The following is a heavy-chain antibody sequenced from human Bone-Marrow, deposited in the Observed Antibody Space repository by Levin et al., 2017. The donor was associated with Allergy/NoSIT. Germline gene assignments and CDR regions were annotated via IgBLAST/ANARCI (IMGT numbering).Heavy chain of an antibody. V-gene: IGHV3-7*01. CDR3: AREVVYSSSWTTRLFDC. CDR2: IMQQGSEK. J-gene: IGHJ4*01. D-gene: IGHD6-13*01. Sequence: GGSLRLSCAASGFTFSSNWMTWVRQAPGKGLEWVANIMQQGSEKFYVDSVKGRFTISRDNAKNSLFLQMNNLRVEDTAVYYCAREVVYSSSWTTRLFDCWGRGTLVTVSS. CDR1: GFTFSSNW.